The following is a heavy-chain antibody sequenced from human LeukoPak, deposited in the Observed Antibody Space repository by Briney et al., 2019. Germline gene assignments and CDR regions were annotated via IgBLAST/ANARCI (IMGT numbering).Heavy chain of an antibody. J-gene: IGHJ6*02. D-gene: IGHD3-16*01. CDR3: ARGNHGDYYYGMDV. CDR1: GYTFTSYG. CDR2: ISAYNGNT. Sequence: GASVKVSCKASGYTFTSYGISWVRQAPGQGLEWMGWISAYNGNTNYAQKLQGRVTMTRNTSISTAYMELSSLRSEDTAVYYCARGNHGDYYYGMDVWGQGTTVTVSS. V-gene: IGHV1-18*01.